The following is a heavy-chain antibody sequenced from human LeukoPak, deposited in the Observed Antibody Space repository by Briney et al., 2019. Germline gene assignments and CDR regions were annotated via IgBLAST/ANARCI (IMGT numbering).Heavy chain of an antibody. V-gene: IGHV1-8*01. CDR2: MNPNSGNT. CDR1: GYTFTSYD. Sequence: ASVKVSCKASGYTFTSYDINWVRQATGQGLVWMGWMNPNSGNTSYAQKFQGRVTMTRNTSISTAYMELSSLRSEDTAVYYCARMALAAAGKSLGYWGQGTPVTVSS. CDR3: ARMALAAAGKSLGY. J-gene: IGHJ4*02. D-gene: IGHD6-13*01.